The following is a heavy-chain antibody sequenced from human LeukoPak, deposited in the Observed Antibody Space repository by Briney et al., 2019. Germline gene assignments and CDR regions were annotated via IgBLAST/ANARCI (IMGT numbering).Heavy chain of an antibody. CDR2: IIIISTTI. CDR1: GFTFSFYS. CDR3: ARDIDFDY. J-gene: IGHJ4*02. V-gene: IGHV3-48*02. D-gene: IGHD2-15*01. Sequence: PGGSLTLSCPASGFTFSFYSMNWVRQAAGKGGEWVSYIIIISTTIYYADSVKGRLTISRDNAKNSLYLQMTSLRDEVTAVYYCARDIDFDYWGQGTLVTVSS.